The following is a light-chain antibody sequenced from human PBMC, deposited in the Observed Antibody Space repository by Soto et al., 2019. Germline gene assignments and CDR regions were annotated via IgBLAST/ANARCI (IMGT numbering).Light chain of an antibody. CDR1: SSDVGAYDF. J-gene: IGLJ2*01. Sequence: QSALTQPASVSGSPGQSITISCTGTSSDVGAYDFVSWYQHSPGKAPKLVTFDVTHRPPGIADRFSGSKSANTASLPISGLQAADEAFYYCSSYTTRSTLVFGGGTKVTVL. V-gene: IGLV2-14*01. CDR3: SSYTTRSTLV. CDR2: DVT.